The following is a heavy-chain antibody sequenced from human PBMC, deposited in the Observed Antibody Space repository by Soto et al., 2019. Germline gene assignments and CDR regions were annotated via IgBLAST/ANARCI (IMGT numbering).Heavy chain of an antibody. CDR1: GFTFGDYA. CDR2: IRSKAYGGTT. J-gene: IGHJ3*02. V-gene: IGHV3-49*03. CDR3: TRDSLTGDLVDAFDI. D-gene: IGHD7-27*01. Sequence: GGSLRLSCTASGFTFGDYAMSWFRQAPGKGLEWVGFIRSKAYGGTTEYAASVKGRFTISRDDSKSIAYLQMNSLKTEDTAVYYCTRDSLTGDLVDAFDIWGQGTMVTVSS.